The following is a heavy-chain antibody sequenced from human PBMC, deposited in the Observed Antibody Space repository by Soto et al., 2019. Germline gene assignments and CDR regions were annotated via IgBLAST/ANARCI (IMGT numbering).Heavy chain of an antibody. D-gene: IGHD3-22*01. CDR3: ARVDSSDDYGGRWFDP. Sequence: QVQLVQSGAEVKKPGASVKVSCKTSGYTFTDYGISWVRQAPGQGLEWMGWISPYNGNTNYAQKLQGRVTMTTDTSASTAYVELRSLRSDDTAVYYCARVDSSDDYGGRWFDPWGQGTLVTVSS. CDR2: ISPYNGNT. CDR1: GYTFTDYG. V-gene: IGHV1-18*01. J-gene: IGHJ5*02.